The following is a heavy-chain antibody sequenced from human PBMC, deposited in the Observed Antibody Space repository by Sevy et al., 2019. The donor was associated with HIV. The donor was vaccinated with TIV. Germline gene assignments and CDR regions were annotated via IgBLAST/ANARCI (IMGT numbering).Heavy chain of an antibody. CDR1: GDFMSSYY. D-gene: IGHD1-7*01. CDR3: ARDIRNYYDYYYMDV. V-gene: IGHV4-4*07. J-gene: IGHJ6*03. CDR2: IYPSGST. Sequence: SETLSLTCTVSGDFMSSYYWSWIRQPAGKGLESIGRIYPSGSTNYNPALKSRVTMSLDTSKNQFSLKLSALTAADTAVYYCARDIRNYYDYYYMDVWGKGATVTVSS.